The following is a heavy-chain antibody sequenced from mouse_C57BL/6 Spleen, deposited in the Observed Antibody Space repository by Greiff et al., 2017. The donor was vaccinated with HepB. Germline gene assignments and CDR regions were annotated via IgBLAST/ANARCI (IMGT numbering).Heavy chain of an antibody. CDR1: GYTFTDYY. Sequence: EVKLVESGPVLVKPGASVKMSCKASGYTFTDYYMNWVKQSHGKSLEWIGVINPYNGGTSYNQKFKGKATLTVDKSSSTAYMELNSLTSEDSAVYYCARGGSGHYAMDYWGQGTSVTVSS. CDR3: ARGGSGHYAMDY. J-gene: IGHJ4*01. D-gene: IGHD3-2*02. V-gene: IGHV1-19*01. CDR2: INPYNGGT.